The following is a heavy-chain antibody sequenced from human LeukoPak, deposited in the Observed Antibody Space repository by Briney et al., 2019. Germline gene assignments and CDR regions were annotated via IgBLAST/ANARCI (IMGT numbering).Heavy chain of an antibody. CDR1: GGSISSGGYY. Sequence: PSETLSLTCTVSGGSISSGGYYWSWIRQPPGKGLEWIGYIYHSGSTYYNPSLKSRVTISVDRSKNQFSLKLSSVTAADTAVYYCARDGGIAVAGTRYWYFDLWGRGTLVTVSS. CDR2: IYHSGST. D-gene: IGHD6-19*01. CDR3: ARDGGIAVAGTRYWYFDL. V-gene: IGHV4-30-2*01. J-gene: IGHJ2*01.